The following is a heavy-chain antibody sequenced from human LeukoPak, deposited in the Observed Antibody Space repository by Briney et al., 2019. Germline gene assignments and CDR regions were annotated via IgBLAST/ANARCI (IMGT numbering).Heavy chain of an antibody. CDR3: AKDKGTVAGTGTGAFDI. CDR2: IKRDGSDK. D-gene: IGHD6-19*01. J-gene: IGHJ3*02. Sequence: PGGSLRLSCAASGFTFSSYWMSWVRQAPGKGLEWVANIKRDGSDKYYVGSVEGRFTISRDNSKNTLYLQMNSLRAEDTAVYYCAKDKGTVAGTGTGAFDIWGQGTMVTVSS. CDR1: GFTFSSYW. V-gene: IGHV3-7*01.